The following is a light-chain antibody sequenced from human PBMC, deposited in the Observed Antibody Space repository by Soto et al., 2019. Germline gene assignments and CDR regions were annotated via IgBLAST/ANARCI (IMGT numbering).Light chain of an antibody. V-gene: IGKV3-20*01. Sequence: EIVLTQSPGTLSLSPGERATLSCRASQSVSSSYLAWYQQKPGQAPRLLIYGASSRATGIPDRFSGSGSGTNYPLTISRLEPEDFAVYYSQQYGSSPMWTFGQGTKVEIK. CDR2: GAS. CDR3: QQYGSSPMWT. J-gene: IGKJ1*01. CDR1: QSVSSSY.